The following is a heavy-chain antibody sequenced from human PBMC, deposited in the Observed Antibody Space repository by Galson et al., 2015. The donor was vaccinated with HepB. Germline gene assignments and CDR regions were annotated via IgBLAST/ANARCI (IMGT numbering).Heavy chain of an antibody. J-gene: IGHJ4*02. D-gene: IGHD3-10*01. CDR2: ISWNSGSI. CDR3: AKDRGGFGLLWFGVTNEQDY. V-gene: IGHV3-9*01. CDR1: GFTFDDYA. Sequence: SLRLSCAASGFTFDDYAMHWVRQAPGKGLEWVSGISWNSGSISYADSVKGRFTISRDNAKNSLYLQMNSLRAEDTALYYCAKDRGGFGLLWFGVTNEQDYWGQGTLVTVSS.